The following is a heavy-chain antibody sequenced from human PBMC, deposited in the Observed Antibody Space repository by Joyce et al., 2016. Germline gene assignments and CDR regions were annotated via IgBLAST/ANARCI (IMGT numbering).Heavy chain of an antibody. V-gene: IGHV1-69*01. Sequence: QVQLVQSGAEVKKPGSSLKGSCKASGGTSSSYAISGVRQAPGQGLGWMGGIIPIFNKANYAQKFQDRGTFPADESTSTVYMEVSSLRFQDTAVYFCARDANQVLAFDIWGQGTLVTVSS. J-gene: IGHJ3*02. CDR2: IIPIFNKA. D-gene: IGHD4/OR15-4a*01. CDR3: ARDANQVLAFDI. CDR1: GGTSSSYA.